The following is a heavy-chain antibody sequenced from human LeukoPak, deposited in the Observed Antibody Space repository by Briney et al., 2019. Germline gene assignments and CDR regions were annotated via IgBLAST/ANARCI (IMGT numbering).Heavy chain of an antibody. CDR2: IYHSGST. CDR3: ARGGGYDVFDY. CDR1: GGSISSGDYY. V-gene: IGHV4-30-4*01. J-gene: IGHJ4*02. D-gene: IGHD5-12*01. Sequence: SQTLSLTCTVSGGSISSGDYYWSWIRQPPGKGLEWIGEIYHSGSTNYNPSLKSRVTISVDKSKNQFSLKLSSVTAADTAVYYCARGGGYDVFDYWGQGTLVTVSS.